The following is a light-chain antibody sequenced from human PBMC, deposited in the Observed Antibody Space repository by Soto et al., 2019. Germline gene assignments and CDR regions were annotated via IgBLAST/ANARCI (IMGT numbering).Light chain of an antibody. CDR2: GAS. Sequence: EVVITQSPATLSVSPGERATLSCRASQSVSSNLDWYQQKPGQAHRLLIYGASTRHTAIPARFSGSGSGTAVTLTISSLQSEDFPVYYCQQYNNWPRTFGQGTKVDI. CDR1: QSVSSN. J-gene: IGKJ1*01. V-gene: IGKV3-15*01. CDR3: QQYNNWPRT.